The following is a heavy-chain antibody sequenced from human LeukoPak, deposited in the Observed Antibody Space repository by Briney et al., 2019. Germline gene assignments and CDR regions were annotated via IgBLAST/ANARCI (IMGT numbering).Heavy chain of an antibody. CDR2: INHSGST. CDR3: ARGADDSSGYYEFGY. J-gene: IGHJ4*02. V-gene: IGHV4-34*01. Sequence: PSETLSLTCAVYGGSFSGYYWSWIRQPPGKGLEWIGEINHSGSTNYNPSLKSRVTISVDTSKNQFSLKLSSVTAADTAVYYCARGADDSSGYYEFGYWGQGTLVTVSS. D-gene: IGHD3-22*01. CDR1: GGSFSGYY.